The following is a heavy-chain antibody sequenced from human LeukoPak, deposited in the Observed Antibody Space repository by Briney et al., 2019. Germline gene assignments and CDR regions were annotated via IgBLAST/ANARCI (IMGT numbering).Heavy chain of an antibody. Sequence: ASVKVSCKASGYTFAAYYMYWVRQAPGQGLEWMGWIRPNSGGTNYTQKFQGRVAMTRDTSISTAYMELSRLRSEDTAVYYCARDEAAAEGFDPWGQGTLVTVSS. V-gene: IGHV1-2*02. D-gene: IGHD6-13*01. CDR2: IRPNSGGT. CDR1: GYTFAAYY. J-gene: IGHJ5*02. CDR3: ARDEAAAEGFDP.